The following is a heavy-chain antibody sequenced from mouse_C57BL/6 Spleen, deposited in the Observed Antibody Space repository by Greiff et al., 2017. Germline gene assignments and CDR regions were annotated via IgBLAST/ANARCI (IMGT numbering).Heavy chain of an antibody. Sequence: QVQLKESGAELVKPGASVKISCKASGYAFSSYWMNWVKQRPGKGLEGIGQIYPGDGDTNYNGKFKGKATLTADKSSSTAYMQRSSLTSEDSAVYVCARPHSNYWYLDGWGTGTTVTVSS. V-gene: IGHV1-80*01. CDR3: ARPHSNYWYLDG. D-gene: IGHD2-5*01. CDR1: GYAFSSYW. CDR2: IYPGDGDT. J-gene: IGHJ1*03.